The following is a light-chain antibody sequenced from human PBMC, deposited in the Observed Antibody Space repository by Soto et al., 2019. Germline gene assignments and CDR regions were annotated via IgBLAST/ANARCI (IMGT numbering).Light chain of an antibody. V-gene: IGLV1-40*01. Sequence: QPVLTQPPSVSGAPGQRVTISCTGSSSNIGAGYDVHWYQQFPGTAPKLLIYGNINRPSGVPDRFSGSKSGTSASLAITGLQAEDEADYYCQSYDSSLSGSYVFGTGTKVTVL. CDR1: SSNIGAGYD. CDR3: QSYDSSLSGSYV. CDR2: GNI. J-gene: IGLJ1*01.